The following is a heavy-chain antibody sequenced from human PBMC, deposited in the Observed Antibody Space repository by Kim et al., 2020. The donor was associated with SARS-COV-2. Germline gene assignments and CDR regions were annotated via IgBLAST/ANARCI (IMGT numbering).Heavy chain of an antibody. J-gene: IGHJ4*02. Sequence: ASVKVSCKASGYTFTSYSLHWVRQAPGQSLEWMGWINVGNANTKYSENFQGRVTNSRDTSATTVYIELSSLRSEDTAVYYCARDGRSVDYYFDYWGQGTLVTVSS. CDR3: ARDGRSVDYYFDY. CDR2: INVGNANT. CDR1: GYTFTSYS. V-gene: IGHV1-3*01.